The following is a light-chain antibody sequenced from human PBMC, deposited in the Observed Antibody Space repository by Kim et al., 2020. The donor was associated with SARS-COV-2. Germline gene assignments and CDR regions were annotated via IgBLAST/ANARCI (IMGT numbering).Light chain of an antibody. V-gene: IGKV1-39*01. Sequence: SASVGDRVTITCRSTQSIRSVLKWYQQKPGKAPMALICAASIVHSGVPSMFSGSGSGTDFTLTISSLQPEDCATYYCQQTFSIPYTCGQGTKLEI. CDR3: QQTFSIPYT. J-gene: IGKJ2*01. CDR2: AAS. CDR1: QSIRSV.